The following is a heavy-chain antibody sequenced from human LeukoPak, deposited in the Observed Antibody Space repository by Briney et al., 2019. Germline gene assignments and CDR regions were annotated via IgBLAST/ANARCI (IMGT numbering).Heavy chain of an antibody. CDR2: ISGSGSTI. V-gene: IGHV3-48*03. CDR1: GFTFSSYE. D-gene: IGHD2-2*01. J-gene: IGHJ4*02. CDR3: AKDSWRDQLPFIFDY. Sequence: QPGGSLRLSCAASGFTFSSYEINWVRQAPGKGLEWVSYISGSGSTIYYADSVKGRFSISRDNSKNTLSLQMNSLRADDTAVYYCAKDSWRDQLPFIFDYWGQGILVTVSS.